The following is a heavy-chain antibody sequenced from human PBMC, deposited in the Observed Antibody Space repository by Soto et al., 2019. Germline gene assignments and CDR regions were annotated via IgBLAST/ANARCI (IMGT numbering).Heavy chain of an antibody. CDR3: AKITSGTKWGESDY. CDR1: GYIFSDYC. Sequence: QVQVMQSGAEVKKPGDSVKVSCKTSGYIFSDYCINWVRQAPGQGLEWMGWISGYSGNANLAQKFQGRITMTTDKSTRTAYMEWMRLRSDDTAVYYCAKITSGTKWGESDYWGQGTLVTVSS. CDR2: ISGYSGNA. D-gene: IGHD3-16*01. V-gene: IGHV1-18*04. J-gene: IGHJ4*02.